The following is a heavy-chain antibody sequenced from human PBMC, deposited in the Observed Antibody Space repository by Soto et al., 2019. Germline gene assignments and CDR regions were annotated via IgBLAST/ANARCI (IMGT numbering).Heavy chain of an antibody. Sequence: ASVKVSCKASGYTFTSYYMHWVRQAPGQGLEWMGIINPSGGSTSYAQKFQGRVTMTRDTSTSTVYMELSSLRSEDTAAYYCARVGGYDILTGYYPKNYYYYGMDVWGQGTTVTVSS. J-gene: IGHJ6*02. D-gene: IGHD3-9*01. CDR2: INPSGGST. CDR1: GYTFTSYY. V-gene: IGHV1-46*01. CDR3: ARVGGYDILTGYYPKNYYYYGMDV.